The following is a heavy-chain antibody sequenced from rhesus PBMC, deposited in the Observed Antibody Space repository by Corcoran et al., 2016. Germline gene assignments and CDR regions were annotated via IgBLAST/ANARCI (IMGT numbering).Heavy chain of an antibody. CDR3: ARDRYSWNREYYFDY. D-gene: IGHD1-1-1*01. Sequence: QVQLQESGPGVVKPSETLSLTCAVSGYSISSGYDWSWIRQPPGKGLEWIGYIYGSSGSTNYNQSLKNRVTISKDTSKNQFCLKLSSVTAADTAVYYCARDRYSWNREYYFDYWGQGVLVTVSS. CDR1: GYSISSGYD. CDR2: IYGSSGST. V-gene: IGHV4-76*01. J-gene: IGHJ4*01.